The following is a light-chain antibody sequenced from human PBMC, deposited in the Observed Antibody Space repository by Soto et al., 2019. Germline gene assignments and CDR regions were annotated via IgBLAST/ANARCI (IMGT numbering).Light chain of an antibody. CDR1: SSDVGGYNY. CDR2: EVS. V-gene: IGLV2-8*01. CDR3: SSYAGSNNYV. Sequence: QSALTQPASASGSPGQSVTISCTGTSSDVGGYNYVSWYQQHPGKAPKLMIYEVSKRPSGVPDRFSGSKSGNTASLTVSGRQAEDEADYYCSSYAGSNNYVFGTGTKLTVL. J-gene: IGLJ1*01.